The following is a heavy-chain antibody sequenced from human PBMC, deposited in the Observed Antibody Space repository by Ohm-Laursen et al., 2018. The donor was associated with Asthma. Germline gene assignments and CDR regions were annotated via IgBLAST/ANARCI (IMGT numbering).Heavy chain of an antibody. CDR2: INAGNGNT. V-gene: IGHV1-3*01. CDR1: GYTFTSYA. Sequence: ASVKVSCKASGYTFTSYAMHWVRQAPGQRLEWMGWINAGNGNTKYSQKFQGRVTITRDTSASTAYMELSSLRSEDTAVYYCARSPKHGWLLDYYYGMDVWGQGTTVTVSS. D-gene: IGHD3-22*01. CDR3: ARSPKHGWLLDYYYGMDV. J-gene: IGHJ6*02.